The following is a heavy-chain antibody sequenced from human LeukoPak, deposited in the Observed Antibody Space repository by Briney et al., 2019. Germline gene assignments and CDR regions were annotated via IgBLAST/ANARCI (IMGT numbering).Heavy chain of an antibody. CDR1: GNTFTGYY. V-gene: IGHV1-2*02. Sequence: EASVKVSCTASGNTFTGYYMHWVRQAPGQGLEWMGWINPNSGGTNYAQKFQGRVTMTRDTSISTAYMELSRLRSDDTAVYYCARADYGDLNWFDPWGQGTLVTVSS. J-gene: IGHJ5*02. CDR3: ARADYGDLNWFDP. D-gene: IGHD4-17*01. CDR2: INPNSGGT.